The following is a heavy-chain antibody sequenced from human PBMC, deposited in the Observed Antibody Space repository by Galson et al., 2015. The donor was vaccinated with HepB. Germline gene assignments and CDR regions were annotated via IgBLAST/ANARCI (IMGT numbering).Heavy chain of an antibody. D-gene: IGHD2-2*01. J-gene: IGHJ4*02. CDR2: IWYDGSNK. V-gene: IGHV3-33*01. CDR1: GFTFSSYG. Sequence: SLRLSCAASGFTFSSYGMHWVRQAPGKGLEWVAVIWYDGSNKYYADSVKGRFTISRDNSKNTLYLQMNSLRAEDTAVYYCARESPPIDIVVVPAAPNFDYWGQGTLVTVSS. CDR3: ARESPPIDIVVVPAAPNFDY.